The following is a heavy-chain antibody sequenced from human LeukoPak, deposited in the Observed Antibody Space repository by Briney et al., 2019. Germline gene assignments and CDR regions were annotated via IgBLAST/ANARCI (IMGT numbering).Heavy chain of an antibody. V-gene: IGHV3-23*01. CDR3: AKDHKISYDMLDY. CDR1: GFTFSSYA. Sequence: GGSLRLSCAASGFTFSSYAMSWVRQAPGKGLEWVSAISGSGGSTYYADSVKGRFTISRDNSKNTLYLQMNSLRAEGTAVYYCAKDHKISYDMLDYWGQGTLVTVSS. D-gene: IGHD3-9*01. J-gene: IGHJ4*02. CDR2: ISGSGGST.